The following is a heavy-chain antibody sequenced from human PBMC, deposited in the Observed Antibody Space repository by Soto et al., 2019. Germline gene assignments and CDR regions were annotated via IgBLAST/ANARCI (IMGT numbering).Heavy chain of an antibody. V-gene: IGHV1-69*01. D-gene: IGHD2-2*01. CDR1: GGTFSSYA. J-gene: IGHJ6*02. Sequence: QVQLVQSGAEVKKPGSSVKVSCKASGGTFSSYAISWVRQAPGQGLEWMGGIIPISGTANYAQKFQGRVTITADESTSTAYMALSSLRSEDTAVYYCARSQGSSTSLEIYYYYYYGMDVWGQGTTVTVSS. CDR2: IIPISGTA. CDR3: ARSQGSSTSLEIYYYYYYGMDV.